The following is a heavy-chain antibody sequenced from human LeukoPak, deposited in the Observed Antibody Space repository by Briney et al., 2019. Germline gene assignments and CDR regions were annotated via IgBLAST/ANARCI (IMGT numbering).Heavy chain of an antibody. Sequence: SETLPLTCAVSGGSISSSNWWSWVRQPPGKGLEWIGEIYHSGSTNYNPSLRSRVTISLDKSKNHFSLKLNSVTAADTAVYYCARDLGGSGSLFDFWGQGTLVTVSS. CDR3: ARDLGGSGSLFDF. CDR2: IYHSGST. CDR1: GGSISSSNW. D-gene: IGHD3-10*01. J-gene: IGHJ4*02. V-gene: IGHV4-4*02.